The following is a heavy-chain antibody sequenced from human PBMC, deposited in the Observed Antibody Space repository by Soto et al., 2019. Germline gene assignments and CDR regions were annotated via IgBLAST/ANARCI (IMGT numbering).Heavy chain of an antibody. J-gene: IGHJ3*02. Sequence: ASVKVSCKASGYTFTGYYMHWVRQAPGQGLEWMGWINPNSGGTNYAQKFQGWVTMTRDTSISTAYMELSRLRSDDTAVYYCARALTGDTDHDAFDIWGQGTMVTISS. CDR3: ARALTGDTDHDAFDI. V-gene: IGHV1-2*04. D-gene: IGHD7-27*01. CDR1: GYTFTGYY. CDR2: INPNSGGT.